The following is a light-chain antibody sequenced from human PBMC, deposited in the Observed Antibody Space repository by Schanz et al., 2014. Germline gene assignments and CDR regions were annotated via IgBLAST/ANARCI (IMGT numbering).Light chain of an antibody. J-gene: IGLJ3*02. CDR1: SSDVGVYNY. V-gene: IGLV2-8*01. CDR3: CSYAGSFWV. Sequence: QSALTQPPSASGSPGQSVTISCTGSSSDVGVYNYVSWYQQHPGKAPKLMIYEVSKRPSGVPDRFSGSKSGNTASLTVSGLQAEDEADYYCCSYAGSFWVFGGGTKLTVL. CDR2: EVS.